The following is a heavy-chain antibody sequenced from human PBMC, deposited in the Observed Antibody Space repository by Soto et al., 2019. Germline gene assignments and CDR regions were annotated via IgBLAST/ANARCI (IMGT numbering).Heavy chain of an antibody. V-gene: IGHV4-59*08. J-gene: IGHJ6*03. CDR1: GGSISSYY. CDR3: ARRWQQLGSYYYYMDV. Sequence: SETLSLTCTVSGGSISSYYWSWIRQPPGKGLEWIGYIYYSGSTNYNPSLKSRVTISVDTSKNQFSLKLSSVTAADTAVYYCARRWQQLGSYYYYMDVWGKGTTVTVSS. D-gene: IGHD6-13*01. CDR2: IYYSGST.